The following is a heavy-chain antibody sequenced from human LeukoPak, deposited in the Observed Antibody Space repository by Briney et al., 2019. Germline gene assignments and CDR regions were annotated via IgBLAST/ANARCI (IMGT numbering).Heavy chain of an antibody. V-gene: IGHV1-18*01. J-gene: IGHJ4*02. D-gene: IGHD2-15*01. CDR2: INAGNGNT. CDR1: GYTFTSYG. CDR3: AREEAEYCSGGSCYSTHYFDY. Sequence: ASVKASCKASGYTFTSYGISWVRQAPGQRLEWMGWINAGNGNTKYSQKFQGRVTMTTDTSTSTAYMELRSLRSDDTAVYYCAREEAEYCSGGSCYSTHYFDYWGQGTLVTVSS.